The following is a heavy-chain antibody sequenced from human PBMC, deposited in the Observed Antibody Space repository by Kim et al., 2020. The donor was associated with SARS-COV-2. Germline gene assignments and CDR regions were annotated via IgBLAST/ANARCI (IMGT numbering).Heavy chain of an antibody. Sequence: SETLSLTCTVSGGSISSSSYYWGWIRQPPGKGLEWIGSIYYSGSTYYNPSLKSRVTISVDTSKNQFSLKLSSVTAADTAVYYCARHPSITMIVIAWYFDLWGRDTLVTVSS. CDR1: GGSISSSSYY. CDR3: ARHPSITMIVIAWYFDL. CDR2: IYYSGST. D-gene: IGHD3-22*01. V-gene: IGHV4-39*01. J-gene: IGHJ2*01.